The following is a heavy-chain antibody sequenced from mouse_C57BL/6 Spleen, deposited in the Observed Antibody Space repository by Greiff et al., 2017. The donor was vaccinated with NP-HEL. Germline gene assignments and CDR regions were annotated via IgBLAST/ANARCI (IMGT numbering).Heavy chain of an antibody. Sequence: QVQLKESGPGLVAPSQSLSITCTVSGFSLTSYAISWVRQPPGKGLEWLGVIWTGGGTNYNSALKSRLSISKDNSKSQVFLKMNSQQTDDTARYYCARNDLPYDYDVSWFAYWGQGTLVTVSA. CDR3: ARNDLPYDYDVSWFAY. CDR2: IWTGGGT. D-gene: IGHD2-4*01. CDR1: GFSLTSYA. V-gene: IGHV2-9-1*01. J-gene: IGHJ3*01.